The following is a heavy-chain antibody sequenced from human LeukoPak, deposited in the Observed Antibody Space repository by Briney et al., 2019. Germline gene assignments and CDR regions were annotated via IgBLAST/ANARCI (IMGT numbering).Heavy chain of an antibody. Sequence: GGSLRLSCAASGFTVSSNYMSWVRQAPGKGLEWVSVIYSGGSTYYADSVKGRFTISRDNSKNTLYLQMNSLRAEDTAVYYCARRGIADYYYYYMDVWGKGTTVTVSS. CDR2: IYSGGST. J-gene: IGHJ6*03. V-gene: IGHV3-53*01. D-gene: IGHD1-1*01. CDR1: GFTVSSNY. CDR3: ARRGIADYYYYYMDV.